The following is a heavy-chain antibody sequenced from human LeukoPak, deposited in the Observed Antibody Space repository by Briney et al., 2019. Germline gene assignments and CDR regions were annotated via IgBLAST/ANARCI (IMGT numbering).Heavy chain of an antibody. CDR1: GGTFSSYA. CDR2: IIPIFGTA. CDR3: ARDYGGLNYFDY. V-gene: IGHV1-69*05. J-gene: IGHJ4*02. D-gene: IGHD4-23*01. Sequence: SVKVSCKASGGTFSSYAISRVRQAPGQGLEWMGGIIPIFGTANYAQKFQGRVTITTDESTSTAYMELSSLRSEDTAVYYCARDYGGLNYFDYWGQGTLVTVSS.